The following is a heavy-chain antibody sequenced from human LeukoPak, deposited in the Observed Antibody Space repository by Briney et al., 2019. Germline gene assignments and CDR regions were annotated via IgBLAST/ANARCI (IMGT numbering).Heavy chain of an antibody. D-gene: IGHD3-10*01. J-gene: IGHJ2*01. V-gene: IGHV3-23*01. Sequence: PGGSLRLSCAASGFTFSSYSMNWVRQAPGKGLEWVSAISGRGGSTYYADSVKGRFTISRDNSKNTLYLQMNSLRAEDTAVYYCAKGDVWFGESSYFDLWGRGTLVTVSS. CDR2: ISGRGGST. CDR3: AKGDVWFGESSYFDL. CDR1: GFTFSSYS.